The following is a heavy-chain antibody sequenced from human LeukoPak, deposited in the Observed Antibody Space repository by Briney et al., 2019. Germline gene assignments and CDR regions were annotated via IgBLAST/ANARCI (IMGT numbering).Heavy chain of an antibody. V-gene: IGHV3-48*03. D-gene: IGHD5-24*01. CDR3: ARATIRVNGDGNNYYSYLDV. CDR1: GFTFSSYE. Sequence: HPGGSLRLSCAASGFTFSSYEMNWVRQAPGKGLEWVSYISSSGSTIYYADSVKGRFTISRDNTKNSLYLQMNSLRAEDTAVYYCARATIRVNGDGNNYYSYLDVWGKGTTVTVSS. J-gene: IGHJ6*03. CDR2: ISSSGSTI.